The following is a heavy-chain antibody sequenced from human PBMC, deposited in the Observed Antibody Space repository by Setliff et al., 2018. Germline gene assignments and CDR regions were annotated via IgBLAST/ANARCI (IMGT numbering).Heavy chain of an antibody. Sequence: PSETLSLTCAVSGYSISSGYYWGWIRQPPGKGLEWIGSIYHSGSTYYNPSLKSRVTISVDTSKNQFSLKLSSVTAADTAVYYCARTDLRYQTDYWGQGTLVTVSS. D-gene: IGHD2-2*01. V-gene: IGHV4-38-2*01. J-gene: IGHJ4*02. CDR1: GYSISSGYY. CDR3: ARTDLRYQTDY. CDR2: IYHSGST.